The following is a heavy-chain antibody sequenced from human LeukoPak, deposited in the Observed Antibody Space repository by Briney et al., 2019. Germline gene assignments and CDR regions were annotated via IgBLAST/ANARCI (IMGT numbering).Heavy chain of an antibody. Sequence: PSETLSLTCAVYGGSHSGYYWSLIRQPPGKGLEWIGEINHSGSTNYNLSLKSRVTISVDTSKNQFSLKLSSVTAADTAVYYCASSYRWLVLDYWGQGTLVTVSS. CDR2: INHSGST. J-gene: IGHJ4*02. CDR1: GGSHSGYY. CDR3: ASSYRWLVLDY. D-gene: IGHD6-19*01. V-gene: IGHV4-34*01.